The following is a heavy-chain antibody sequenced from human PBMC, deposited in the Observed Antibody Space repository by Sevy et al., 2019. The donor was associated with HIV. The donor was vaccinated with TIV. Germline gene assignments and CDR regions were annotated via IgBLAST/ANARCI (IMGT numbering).Heavy chain of an antibody. CDR2: ISHDGSNK. Sequence: GGSLRLSCAASGFTFSNYAMHWVRQAPGKGLEWVAGISHDGSNKYYADSVKGRFTISRDNSKNTLLVQMNSLKAEDTAVYNCARDRSSNWMNYFFDYWGQGALVTVSS. CDR3: ARDRSSNWMNYFFDY. V-gene: IGHV3-30*04. CDR1: GFTFSNYA. J-gene: IGHJ4*02. D-gene: IGHD6-13*01.